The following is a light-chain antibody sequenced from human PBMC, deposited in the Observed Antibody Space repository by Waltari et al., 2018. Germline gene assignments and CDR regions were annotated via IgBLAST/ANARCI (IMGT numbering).Light chain of an antibody. CDR3: QSADREDTYVV. V-gene: IGLV3-25*03. CDR2: KDS. Sequence: SNELTQKPSLSVSPGQRAGLTCSGYALPKQYTTWYQQKPGQAPGLVIYKDSQRPSGIPGRFSVSNSGTTVTLTIRGVQAEDEADYYCQSADREDTYVVFGGGPKLTVL. CDR1: ALPKQY. J-gene: IGLJ2*01.